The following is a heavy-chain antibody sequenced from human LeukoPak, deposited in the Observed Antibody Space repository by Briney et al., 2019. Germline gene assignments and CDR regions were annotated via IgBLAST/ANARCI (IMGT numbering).Heavy chain of an antibody. CDR2: INHSGST. J-gene: IGHJ4*02. Sequence: PSETLSLTCAVYGGSFSGYYWSWIRQPPGKRLEWIGEINHSGSTNYNPSLKSRVTISVDTSKNQFSLKLSSVTAADTAVYYCARGLGSRPDFDYWGQGTLVTVSS. CDR3: ARGLGSRPDFDY. D-gene: IGHD2-2*01. CDR1: GGSFSGYY. V-gene: IGHV4-34*01.